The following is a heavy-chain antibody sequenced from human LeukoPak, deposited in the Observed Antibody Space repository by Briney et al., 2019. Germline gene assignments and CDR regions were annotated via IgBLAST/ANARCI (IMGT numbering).Heavy chain of an antibody. V-gene: IGHV1-69*05. D-gene: IGHD3-3*01. J-gene: IGHJ4*02. CDR2: IIPIFGTA. CDR1: GGTFSSYA. Sequence: ASVKVSCKASGGTFSSYAISWVRQAPGQGLEWMGGIIPIFGTANYAQKFQGRVTITTDESTSTAYMELSSLRAEDTAVYYCARDSGYDFWSGYPSSRGFDYWGQGTLVTVSS. CDR3: ARDSGYDFWSGYPSSRGFDY.